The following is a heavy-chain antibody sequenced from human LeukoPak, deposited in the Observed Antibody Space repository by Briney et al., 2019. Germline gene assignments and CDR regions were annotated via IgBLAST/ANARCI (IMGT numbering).Heavy chain of an antibody. CDR3: ARDWVAAAGNNYYYYGMDV. Sequence: SETLSLTCTVSGGSISGYYWSWIRQPPGKGLEWIGYIYYSGSTNYNPSLKSRVSMSIDTSKNQFSLKLSSVTAADTAVYYCARDWVAAAGNNYYYYGMDVWGQGTTVTVSS. J-gene: IGHJ6*02. D-gene: IGHD6-13*01. V-gene: IGHV4-59*01. CDR2: IYYSGST. CDR1: GGSISGYY.